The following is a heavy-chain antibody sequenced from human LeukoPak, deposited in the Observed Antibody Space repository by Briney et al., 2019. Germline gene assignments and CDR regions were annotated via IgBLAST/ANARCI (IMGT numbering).Heavy chain of an antibody. CDR3: ARDQEDFDY. D-gene: IGHD2-15*01. J-gene: IGHJ4*02. CDR1: GGTFSSYA. V-gene: IGHV1-2*02. CDR2: INPNSGGT. Sequence: ASVKVSCKASGGTFSSYAISWVRRAPGQGLEWMGWINPNSGGTNYAQKFQGRVTMTRDTSISTAYMELSRLRSDDTAVYYCARDQEDFDYWGQGTLVTVSS.